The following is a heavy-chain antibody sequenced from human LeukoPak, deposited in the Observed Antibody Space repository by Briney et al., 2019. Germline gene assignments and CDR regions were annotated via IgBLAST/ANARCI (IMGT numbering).Heavy chain of an antibody. V-gene: IGHV3-53*01. Sequence: GGSLRLSCAASGFTVSSNYMSWVRQAPGKGLEWVSVIYSGGSTYYADSVKGRFTISRDNSKNTLYLQVNSLRAEDTAVYYCARKIAVAANWRDWYFDLWGRGTLVTVSS. CDR2: IYSGGST. J-gene: IGHJ2*01. D-gene: IGHD6-19*01. CDR3: ARKIAVAANWRDWYFDL. CDR1: GFTVSSNY.